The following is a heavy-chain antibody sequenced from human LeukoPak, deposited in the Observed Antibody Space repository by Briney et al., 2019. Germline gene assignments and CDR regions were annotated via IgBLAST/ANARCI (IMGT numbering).Heavy chain of an antibody. CDR1: GFIFSNAW. D-gene: IGHD3-9*01. CDR2: IKSKTDRGTT. CDR3: TTVYLTGEGNDY. V-gene: IGHV3-15*07. Sequence: AGGSLRLSCAASGFIFSNAWMNWVRQAPGKGLEWVGRIKSKTDRGTTDYAAPVKDRFIISRDDSKNTLYLQMNSLKTEDTALYYCTTVYLTGEGNDYWGQGTLVTVSS. J-gene: IGHJ4*02.